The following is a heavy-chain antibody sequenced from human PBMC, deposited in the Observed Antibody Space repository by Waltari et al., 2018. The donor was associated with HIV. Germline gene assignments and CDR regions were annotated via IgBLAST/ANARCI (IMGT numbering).Heavy chain of an antibody. J-gene: IGHJ5*02. V-gene: IGHV3-66*01. Sequence: VRLVESGGALVRPGGALRLSCTASGFTVGNNSMTWVRQASGKGLERVSTMYSDGTTVSADSVKGRFSTSRDTSKKILQLLMDSVRVDDTAVYYCAREVVYYDNSGHPGWFDPWGQGTLVAVSS. D-gene: IGHD3-22*01. CDR3: AREVVYYDNSGHPGWFDP. CDR2: MYSDGTT. CDR1: GFTVGNNS.